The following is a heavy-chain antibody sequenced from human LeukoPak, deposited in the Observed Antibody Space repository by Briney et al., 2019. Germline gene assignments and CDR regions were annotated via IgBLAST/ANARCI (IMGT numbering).Heavy chain of an antibody. CDR1: GYTFSTYG. CDR2: INTNNGNT. CDR3: ARKGCFDNCYLFDY. V-gene: IGHV1-18*01. D-gene: IGHD1-20*01. Sequence: GASVKVSCKASGYTFSTYGINWVRQAPGQGLEWMGRINTNNGNTNYAQKFQGRVTMTRDTSTSTAYMELRSLGSDDTAVYYCARKGCFDNCYLFDYWGQGTLVTVSS. J-gene: IGHJ4*02.